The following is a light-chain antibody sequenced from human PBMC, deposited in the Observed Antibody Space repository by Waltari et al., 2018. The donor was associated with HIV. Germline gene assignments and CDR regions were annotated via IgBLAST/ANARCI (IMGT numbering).Light chain of an antibody. Sequence: QSVLTQPPSVSGAPGQRVTISCTGSSSNLGAGYDVPWYQQHPGAAPKLLIFANPNRPSGVPDRFSGSKSGTSASLAITGVQAEDEAVYYCQSYDSSLSEGVFGGGTKLAVL. CDR1: SSNLGAGYD. CDR3: QSYDSSLSEGV. V-gene: IGLV1-40*01. J-gene: IGLJ3*02. CDR2: ANP.